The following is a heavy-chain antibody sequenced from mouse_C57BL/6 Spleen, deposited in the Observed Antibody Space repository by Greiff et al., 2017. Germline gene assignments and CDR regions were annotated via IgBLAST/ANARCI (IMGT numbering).Heavy chain of an antibody. J-gene: IGHJ3*01. CDR1: GFNIKDDY. V-gene: IGHV14-4*01. CDR3: TTYDGRTWFAY. CDR2: IDPENGDT. D-gene: IGHD2-3*01. Sequence: DVKLQESGAELVRPGASVKLSCTASGFNIKDDYMHWVKQRPEQGLEWIGWIDPENGDTEYASKFQGKATITADTSSNTAYLQLSSLTSEDTAVYYCTTYDGRTWFAYWGQGTLVTVSA.